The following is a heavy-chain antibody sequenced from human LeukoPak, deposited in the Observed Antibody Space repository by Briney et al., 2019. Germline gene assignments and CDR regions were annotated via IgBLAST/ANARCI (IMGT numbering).Heavy chain of an antibody. CDR2: INGAQSDT. CDR3: ARVGYDILTGYPASLDY. J-gene: IGHJ4*02. CDR1: GFTFSSYW. Sequence: GGSLRLSCAASGFTFSSYWMHWVRQAPGKGLLWVARINGAQSDTIYADSVKGRFTISRDNSKNTLYLQMNSLRAEDTAVYYCARVGYDILTGYPASLDYWGQGTLVTVSS. V-gene: IGHV3-74*01. D-gene: IGHD3-9*01.